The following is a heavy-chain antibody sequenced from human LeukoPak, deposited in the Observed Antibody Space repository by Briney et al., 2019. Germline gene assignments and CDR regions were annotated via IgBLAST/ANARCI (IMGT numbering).Heavy chain of an antibody. Sequence: GGPLRLSCAASGFTFSDYYMSWIRQAPGKGLEWVSYISSSGSTIYYADSVKGRFTISRDNAKNSLYLQMSSLRAEDTAVYYCARAVTQPHPFDYWGQGTLVTVSS. D-gene: IGHD5-18*01. CDR3: ARAVTQPHPFDY. CDR1: GFTFSDYY. V-gene: IGHV3-11*01. J-gene: IGHJ4*02. CDR2: ISSSGSTI.